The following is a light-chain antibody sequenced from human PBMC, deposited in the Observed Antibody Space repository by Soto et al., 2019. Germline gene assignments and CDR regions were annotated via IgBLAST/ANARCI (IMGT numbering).Light chain of an antibody. J-gene: IGLJ3*02. CDR1: SSNIGSNY. CDR2: RNN. Sequence: QSVLPQPPSASGTPGQRVTISCSGSSSNIGSNYVYWYQQLPGTAPKLLIYRNNQRPSGVPDRFSGSKSGTSASLANSGLRSEDEADYYCATWDDSLSGGVFGGGTKLTVL. V-gene: IGLV1-47*01. CDR3: ATWDDSLSGGV.